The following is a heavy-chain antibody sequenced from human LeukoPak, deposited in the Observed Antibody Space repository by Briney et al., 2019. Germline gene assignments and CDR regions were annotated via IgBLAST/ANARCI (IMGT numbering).Heavy chain of an antibody. V-gene: IGHV3-11*01. CDR1: GFTFSDYY. D-gene: IGHD2-15*01. CDR3: ARHQVIAALFDY. J-gene: IGHJ4*02. CDR2: ISSSGNTI. Sequence: PGGSLRLSCAASGFTFSDYYMSWIRQAPGKGLEWVSSISSSGNTISYTDSVQGRFTISRDNAKYSLSLQMNSLRAADTAVYYCARHQVIAALFDYWGQGTLVTVSS.